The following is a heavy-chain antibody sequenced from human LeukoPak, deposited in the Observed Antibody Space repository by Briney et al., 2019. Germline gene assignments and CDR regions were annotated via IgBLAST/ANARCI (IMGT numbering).Heavy chain of an antibody. J-gene: IGHJ4*02. CDR3: ARDRILMVFAPYFDY. CDR1: GFTFSRYW. CDR2: IKQDGSEK. D-gene: IGHD2-8*01. Sequence: GGFLRLSCAASGFTFSRYWMSWVRQAPGKGLEWVANIKQDGSEKYYVGSVKGRFTISRDNAKNSLYLQMNSLRAEDTAVYYCARDRILMVFAPYFDYWGQGSLVTVSS. V-gene: IGHV3-7*01.